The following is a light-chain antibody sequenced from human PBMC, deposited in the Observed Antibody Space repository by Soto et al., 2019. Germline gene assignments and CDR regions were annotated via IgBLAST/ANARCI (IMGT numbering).Light chain of an antibody. CDR1: QSILYNSDNSANKNY. Sequence: DIVMTQSPDSLAVSLGERATINCKSSQSILYNSDNSANKNYLAWYQQRPGQPPKLLFYWASTRESGVPDRFSGSGSETDFVLTIKGLQAEDVAVYFCQQYYNTPFTSGGGIKVEIK. V-gene: IGKV4-1*01. CDR2: WAS. CDR3: QQYYNTPFT. J-gene: IGKJ4*01.